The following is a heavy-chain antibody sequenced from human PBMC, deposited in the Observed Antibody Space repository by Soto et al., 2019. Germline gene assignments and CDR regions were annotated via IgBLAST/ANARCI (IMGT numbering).Heavy chain of an antibody. CDR2: IHYSGST. Sequence: QVQLQESGPGLVKPSETLSLTCTVSGGSVSSGSYYWSWIRQPPGKGLEWIGYIHYSGSTNYNPSLKSRVTRSVATSKNQFSLKLSSVTAADTAVYYCARASGRDYYYYYAMDVWGQGTTVTVSS. CDR1: GGSVSSGSYY. CDR3: ARASGRDYYYYYAMDV. J-gene: IGHJ6*02. V-gene: IGHV4-61*01. D-gene: IGHD1-26*01.